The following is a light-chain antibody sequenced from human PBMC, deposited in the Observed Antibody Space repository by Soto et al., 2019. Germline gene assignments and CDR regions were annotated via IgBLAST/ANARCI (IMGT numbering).Light chain of an antibody. CDR2: SDN. CDR1: SSDIGSNT. V-gene: IGLV1-44*01. CDR3: ATWGYSLLGWG. J-gene: IGLJ3*02. Sequence: QSVLTQPPSASGTPGQSVTISCSGSSSDIGSNTVNRYQQLPGTAPKLLIYSDNQRASGVPDRFSGSKSGTSASLAISGLQSEYEADYYCATWGYSLLGWGFGGGTKLTVL.